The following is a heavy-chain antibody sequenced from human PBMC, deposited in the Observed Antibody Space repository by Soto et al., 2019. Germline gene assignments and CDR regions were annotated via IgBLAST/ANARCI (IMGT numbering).Heavy chain of an antibody. V-gene: IGHV3-48*02. J-gene: IGHJ4*02. D-gene: IGHD1-26*01. CDR2: ISSTISTK. Sequence: EVQVVESGGGLVQPGGSLRLSCTASGLTFSSYSMNWVRQAPGKGLEWVSYISSTISTKWYADSVKGRFTISRDNAKSSLYLHMNSLRDEDTAVYYCARAASGSYYFPRYFDYWGQGALVTVSS. CDR1: GLTFSSYS. CDR3: ARAASGSYYFPRYFDY.